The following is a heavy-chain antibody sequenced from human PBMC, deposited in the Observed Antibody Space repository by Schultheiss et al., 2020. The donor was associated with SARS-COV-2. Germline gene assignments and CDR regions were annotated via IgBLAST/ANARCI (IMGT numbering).Heavy chain of an antibody. CDR2: ISYDGSNK. Sequence: GGSLRLSCAASGFTFSSYAMHWVRQAPGKGLEWVAVISYDGSNKYYADSVKGRFTISRDNAKNSLYLQMNSLKPEDTAVYYCAKGERSYYYGMDVWGQGTTVTVSS. CDR3: AKGERSYYYGMDV. J-gene: IGHJ6*02. CDR1: GFTFSSYA. V-gene: IGHV3-30-3*01.